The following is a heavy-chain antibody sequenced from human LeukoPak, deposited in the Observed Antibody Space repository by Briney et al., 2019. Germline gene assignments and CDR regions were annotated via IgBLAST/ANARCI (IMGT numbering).Heavy chain of an antibody. Sequence: SVTVSCKASGGTFSSYAISWVRQAPGQGLEWMGRIIPILGIANYAQKFQGRVTITADKSTSTAYMEVRSLRSRETAVSYCAGVIAVAGTRATDPFAYWGQGTLVTVSS. J-gene: IGHJ4*02. V-gene: IGHV1-69*04. CDR3: AGVIAVAGTRATDPFAY. D-gene: IGHD6-19*01. CDR2: IIPILGIA. CDR1: GGTFSSYA.